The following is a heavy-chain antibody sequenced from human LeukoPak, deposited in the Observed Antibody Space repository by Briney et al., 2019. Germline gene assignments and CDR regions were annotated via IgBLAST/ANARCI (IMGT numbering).Heavy chain of an antibody. Sequence: ASVKVSCKAFGYTFTSNYMHWVRQAPGQGPEWMGVISPSGGSTTYAQKFQGRVTLTRDMSTSTDYLELSSLRSEDTAVYYRARSSIIAAAGPYYFDYWGQGTLVTVSS. CDR1: GYTFTSNY. CDR3: ARSSIIAAAGPYYFDY. D-gene: IGHD6-13*01. CDR2: ISPSGGST. J-gene: IGHJ4*02. V-gene: IGHV1-46*01.